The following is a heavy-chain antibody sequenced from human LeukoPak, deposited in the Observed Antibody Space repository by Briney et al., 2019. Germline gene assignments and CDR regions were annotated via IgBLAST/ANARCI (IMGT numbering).Heavy chain of an antibody. Sequence: ASVKVSCKASGYTFTNYGIAWVRQAPGQGLEWMGWISAYNGNTNYAQMLQGRVTLTTDTSTSTAYLELRSLRSDDTAVYYCAREWAGYGSGSYYYYWGQGTLVTVSS. J-gene: IGHJ4*02. CDR1: GYTFTNYG. V-gene: IGHV1-18*01. D-gene: IGHD3-10*01. CDR3: AREWAGYGSGSYYYY. CDR2: ISAYNGNT.